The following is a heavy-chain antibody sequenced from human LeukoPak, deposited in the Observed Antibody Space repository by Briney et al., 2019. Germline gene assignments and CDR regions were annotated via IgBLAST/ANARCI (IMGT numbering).Heavy chain of an antibody. Sequence: SEPLSHTCGLYGGSLRGYYWRWIRQPPAKVREWVGEINHSGSTNYNPSLKSRVTISVDTSKNQFSLKLSSVTAADTAVYYCARSIRGYSYGYFDYWGQGTLVTVSS. J-gene: IGHJ4*02. V-gene: IGHV4-34*01. CDR2: INHSGST. D-gene: IGHD5-18*01. CDR3: ARSIRGYSYGYFDY. CDR1: GGSLRGYY.